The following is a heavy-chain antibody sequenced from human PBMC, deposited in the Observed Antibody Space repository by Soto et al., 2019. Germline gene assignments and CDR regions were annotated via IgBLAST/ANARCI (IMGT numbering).Heavy chain of an antibody. CDR1: GGSFSGYY. CDR3: ARGLGFWSGYRPTTFDY. Sequence: SETLSLTCAVYGGSFSGYYWSWIRQPPGKGLEWIGEINHSGSTNYNPSLKSRVTISVDTSKNQFSLKLSSVTAADTAVYYCARGLGFWSGYRPTTFDYWGQGTLVTVSS. CDR2: INHSGST. V-gene: IGHV4-34*01. J-gene: IGHJ4*02. D-gene: IGHD3-3*01.